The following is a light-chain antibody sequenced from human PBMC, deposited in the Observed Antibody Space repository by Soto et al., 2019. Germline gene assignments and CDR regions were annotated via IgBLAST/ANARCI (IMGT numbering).Light chain of an antibody. CDR1: SSDVGGYNY. V-gene: IGLV2-14*01. Sequence: QSALTQPASVSGSPGQSITIYCTGTSSDVGGYNYVSWYQQHPGKAPKLMIYDVSNRPSGVSNRFSGSKSGNTASLTISGLQAEDEADYYCSSYTSSSVIIFGTRTKLTVL. CDR3: SSYTSSSVII. CDR2: DVS. J-gene: IGLJ1*01.